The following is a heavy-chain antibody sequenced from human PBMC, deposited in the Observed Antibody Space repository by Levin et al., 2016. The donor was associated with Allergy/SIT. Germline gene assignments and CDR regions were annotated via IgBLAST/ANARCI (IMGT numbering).Heavy chain of an antibody. J-gene: IGHJ3*02. Sequence: GESLKISCAASGFTFSSYSMNWVRQAPGKGLEWVSSISSSSSYIYYADSVKGRFTISRDNAKNSLYLQMNSLRAEDTAVYYCARDSSLTGDNDAFDIWGQGTMVTVSS. D-gene: IGHD3-9*01. CDR2: ISSSSSYI. CDR1: GFTFSSYS. CDR3: ARDSSLTGDNDAFDI. V-gene: IGHV3-21*01.